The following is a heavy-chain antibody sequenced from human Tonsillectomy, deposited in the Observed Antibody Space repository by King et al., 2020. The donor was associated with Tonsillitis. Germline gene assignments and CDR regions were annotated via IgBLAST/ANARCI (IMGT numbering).Heavy chain of an antibody. V-gene: IGHV1-69*12. D-gene: IGHD1-26*01. CDR2: IIPFFGTA. Sequence: QLVQSGAEVKKPGSSVKVSCKASGGTFSRYAISWVRQAPRQGLEWMGGIIPFFGTANYTQKFHGRVTITADESTSTAYMELSSLRSEDTAVYYCARSAGIGYYYYYMDVWGKGTTVTVSS. J-gene: IGHJ6*03. CDR1: GGTFSRYA. CDR3: ARSAGIGYYYYYMDV.